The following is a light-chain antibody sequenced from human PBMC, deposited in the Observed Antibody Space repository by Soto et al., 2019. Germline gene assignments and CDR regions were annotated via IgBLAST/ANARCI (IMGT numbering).Light chain of an antibody. V-gene: IGLV2-14*03. J-gene: IGLJ2*01. CDR3: SSYTSSNNVV. CDR1: SNDVGDYNY. CDR2: DVN. Sequence: QSALTQPASVSGSPGQSITISCTGTSNDVGDYNYVSWYQQHPGKAPKLMIYDVNNRPSGVSNRLSGSKSGNTASLTISGLQAEDEADYYCSSYTSSNNVVFGGGTKLTVL.